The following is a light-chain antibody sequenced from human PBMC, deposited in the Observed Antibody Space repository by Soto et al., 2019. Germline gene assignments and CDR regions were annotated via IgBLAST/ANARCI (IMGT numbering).Light chain of an antibody. J-gene: IGLJ3*02. V-gene: IGLV1-44*01. CDR1: SSNIGSNN. CDR3: ASCDDSVNGLV. CDR2: SNN. Sequence: QSVLTQPPSASATPGQRVTISCSGSSSNIGSNNVEWYQHLPGTAPKLLIYSNNQGPSGVPDRFSGSKSGTSASLAISGLQSQDEADYYCASCDDSVNGLVIGGGTKLTVL.